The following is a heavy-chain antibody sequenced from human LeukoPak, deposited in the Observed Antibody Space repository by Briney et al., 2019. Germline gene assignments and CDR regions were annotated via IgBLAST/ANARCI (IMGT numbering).Heavy chain of an antibody. CDR1: GFTFNNAW. D-gene: IGHD6-19*01. CDR2: IESKSYGGAT. V-gene: IGHV3-15*04. CDR3: SGTPPYSSGWYG. Sequence: PGGSLRLSCAASGFTFNNAWMSLVRQAPGKGLEWVGRIESKSYGGATDYAAPVKGRFTISRDDSKNTLHLQMNSLKTEDTAVYYCSGTPPYSSGWYGWGQGTLVTVSS. J-gene: IGHJ4*02.